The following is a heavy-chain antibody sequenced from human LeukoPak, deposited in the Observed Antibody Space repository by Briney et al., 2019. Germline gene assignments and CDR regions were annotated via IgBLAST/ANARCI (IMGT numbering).Heavy chain of an antibody. CDR2: IYHSGST. J-gene: IGHJ4*02. D-gene: IGHD1-26*01. CDR1: GYSLRSDYY. Sequence: SETLSLACTVSGYSLRSDYYWAWIRQPPGKGLEWIGRIYHSGSTYYNPSLKSRVTISVDTSKNQFSLKLSSVTAADTAVYYCARAIEVGAMTPFDYWGQGTLVTVSS. V-gene: IGHV4-38-2*02. CDR3: ARAIEVGAMTPFDY.